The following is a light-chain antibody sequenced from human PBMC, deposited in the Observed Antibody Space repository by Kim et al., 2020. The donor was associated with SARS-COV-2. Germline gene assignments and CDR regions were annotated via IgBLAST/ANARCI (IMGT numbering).Light chain of an antibody. CDR1: QSINNW. CDR2: KAS. J-gene: IGKJ1*01. V-gene: IGKV1-5*03. CDR3: QQYNTYSPSWT. Sequence: DIQMTQSPSTLSASVGDRVTITCRASQSINNWLAWYQQKPGKAPKLLIYKASSLESGVPSRFSGSGSGTEFTLTISSLQPDDFATYYCQQYNTYSPSWTFGQGTKVDIK.